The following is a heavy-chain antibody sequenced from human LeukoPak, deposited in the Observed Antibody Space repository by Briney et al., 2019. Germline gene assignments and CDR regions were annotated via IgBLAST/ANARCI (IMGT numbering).Heavy chain of an antibody. Sequence: GGSLRLSCAASGFTFSSYAMSWVRQAPGKGLEWVSAISGSGGSTYYADSVKGRFTISRDNSKNTLYLQMNGLRAEDTAVYYCAKDFFRYYGSGSYSDYWGQGTLVTVSS. D-gene: IGHD3-10*01. J-gene: IGHJ4*02. CDR1: GFTFSSYA. CDR3: AKDFFRYYGSGSYSDY. CDR2: ISGSGGST. V-gene: IGHV3-23*01.